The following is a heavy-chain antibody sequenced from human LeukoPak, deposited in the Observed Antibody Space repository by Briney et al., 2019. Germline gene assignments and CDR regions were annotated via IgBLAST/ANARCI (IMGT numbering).Heavy chain of an antibody. V-gene: IGHV3-23*01. D-gene: IGHD6-25*01. Sequence: FYADSVKGRFTTSRENSKSTLSLQMNSLRAEDTALYYCAKAPGGPADYWGQGTLVTVSS. CDR3: AKAPGGPADY. J-gene: IGHJ4*02.